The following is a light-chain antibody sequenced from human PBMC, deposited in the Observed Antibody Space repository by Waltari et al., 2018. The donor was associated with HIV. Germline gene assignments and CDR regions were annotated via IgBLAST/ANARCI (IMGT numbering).Light chain of an antibody. J-gene: IGLJ3*02. CDR1: SSDVGGYNF. CDR3: CSYAGSRTWV. Sequence: QSALTQPASVSGSPGQSITVSCTGTSSDVGGYNFVSWYQQHPGKAPKLIIFDVFKRAAGVSERFSGSRSGNTASLTVSGLQAEDEADYYCCSYAGSRTWVFGGGTALTVL. CDR2: DVF. V-gene: IGLV2-23*02.